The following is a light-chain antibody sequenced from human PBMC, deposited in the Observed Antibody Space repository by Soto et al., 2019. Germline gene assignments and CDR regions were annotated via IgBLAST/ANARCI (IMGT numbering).Light chain of an antibody. J-gene: IGLJ3*02. CDR2: DDN. Sequence: NFMLTQPPSVSESPGKTVTISCTGSSGSIASNYVHWYRQRPGSAPTTVIYDDNRRPSGVPDRFSGSKSGNTASLTISGLQAEDEADYYCCSYAGSYTWVFGGGTKLTVL. CDR3: CSYAGSYTWV. CDR1: SGSIASNY. V-gene: IGLV6-57*02.